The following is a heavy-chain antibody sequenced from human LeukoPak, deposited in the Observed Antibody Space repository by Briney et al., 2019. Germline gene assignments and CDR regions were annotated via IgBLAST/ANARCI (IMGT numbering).Heavy chain of an antibody. CDR2: IKEDGSEE. Sequence: GGSLRLSCVASGFTFSKYWMTWVRQAPGKGLEWVANIKEDGSEEFYDDSVKGRFTISRDNAKNSVYLQMNSLRGEDTAVYYCANLWFGGLWGQGTQVTVSS. CDR3: ANLWFGGL. J-gene: IGHJ4*02. V-gene: IGHV3-7*01. D-gene: IGHD3-10*01. CDR1: GFTFSKYW.